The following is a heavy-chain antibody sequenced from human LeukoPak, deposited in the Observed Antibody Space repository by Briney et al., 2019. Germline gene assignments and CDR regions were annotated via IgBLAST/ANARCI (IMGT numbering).Heavy chain of an antibody. Sequence: PSETLSLTCTVSGGSISSSSYYWGWIRQPPGKGLEWIGYIYYSGSTNYNPSLKSRVTISVDTSKNQFSLKLSSVTAADTAVYYCARVSGDFDYWGQGTLVTVSS. CDR3: ARVSGDFDY. CDR1: GGSISSSSYY. V-gene: IGHV4-61*05. CDR2: IYYSGST. J-gene: IGHJ4*02. D-gene: IGHD6-13*01.